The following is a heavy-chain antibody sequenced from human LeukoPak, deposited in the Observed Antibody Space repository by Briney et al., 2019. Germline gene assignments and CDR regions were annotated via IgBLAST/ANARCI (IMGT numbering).Heavy chain of an antibody. J-gene: IGHJ4*02. Sequence: ASVKVSCKASGYTFTGYYMHWVRQAPGQGLEWMGWINPNSGGTNYAQKFQGRVTMTRDTSISTAYMELSRLRSDDTAVYYCARYQGSVTAVTPSPLDYWGQGTLVTVSS. CDR3: ARYQGSVTAVTPSPLDY. V-gene: IGHV1-2*02. CDR1: GYTFTGYY. D-gene: IGHD4-23*01. CDR2: INPNSGGT.